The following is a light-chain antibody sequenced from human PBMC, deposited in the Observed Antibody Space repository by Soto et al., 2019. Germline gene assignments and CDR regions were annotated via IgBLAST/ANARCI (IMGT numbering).Light chain of an antibody. CDR1: QSIGGS. V-gene: IGKV3-20*01. J-gene: IGKJ4*01. Sequence: ESVLRQSPDTLSLSPRRRATLSCRASQSIGGSLAWYQQKPGQAPRLLIYDASIRAAGIPDRFSGSGSGTEFTLTISRLEPKDFAVYDCQQYGRSPFTFGGGTKVEMK. CDR2: DAS. CDR3: QQYGRSPFT.